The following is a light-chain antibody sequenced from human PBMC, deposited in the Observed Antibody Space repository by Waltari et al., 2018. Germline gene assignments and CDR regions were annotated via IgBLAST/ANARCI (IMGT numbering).Light chain of an antibody. CDR3: SSYTSSRTS. CDR1: NSDIANYDY. CDR2: GVT. Sequence: QSALTQPAVVTGSPGQSITISCTGSNSDIANYDYVSWYQQHPGKAPQLLIHGVTHRPSGCSDRFSGSKSGNTASLTISGLQPEDEAVYVCSSYTSSRTSFGEGTRLTVL. V-gene: IGLV2-14*03. J-gene: IGLJ2*01.